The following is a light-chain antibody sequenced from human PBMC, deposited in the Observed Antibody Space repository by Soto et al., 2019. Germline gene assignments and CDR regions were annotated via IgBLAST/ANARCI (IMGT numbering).Light chain of an antibody. CDR1: SSDVGGYNY. Sequence: QSALTQPASVSGSPGQSITISCTGTSSDVGGYNYVSWYQQHPGKAPKLVIYEVTNRPSGVSNRFSGSKPGNTASLTISGLQPEDEADYYCSSYTSSSTPYVFGSGTKVTVL. CDR3: SSYTSSSTPYV. V-gene: IGLV2-14*01. J-gene: IGLJ1*01. CDR2: EVT.